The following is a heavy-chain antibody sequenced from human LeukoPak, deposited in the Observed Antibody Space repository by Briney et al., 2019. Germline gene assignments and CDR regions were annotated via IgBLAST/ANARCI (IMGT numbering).Heavy chain of an antibody. CDR3: ARDPYSGSYGNYYYYFMDV. CDR2: ITSGSSYI. J-gene: IGHJ6*03. CDR1: GFTFGDYA. V-gene: IGHV3-21*01. D-gene: IGHD1-26*01. Sequence: PGGSLRLSCTASGFTFGDYAMNWVRQAPGKGLEWVSSITSGSSYIYYADSVKGRFTISRDNAKNSLYLQMNSLRAEDTAVYYCARDPYSGSYGNYYYYFMDVWGKGTTVTISS.